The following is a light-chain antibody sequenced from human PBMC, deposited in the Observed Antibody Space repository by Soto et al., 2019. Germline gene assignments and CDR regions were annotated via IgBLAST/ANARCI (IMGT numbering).Light chain of an antibody. V-gene: IGKV3-15*01. CDR1: QTVHNN. CDR2: AVS. J-gene: IGKJ5*01. CDR3: QQHTSWPIT. Sequence: EVVMTQSPATLSVSPGESVTLSCRAIQTVHNNYLAWYQQKPGQAPRLLIYAVSARATGIPARFSGSGSGTEFTLTINGLQSEDFAIYYCQQHTSWPITLGQGTRLEIK.